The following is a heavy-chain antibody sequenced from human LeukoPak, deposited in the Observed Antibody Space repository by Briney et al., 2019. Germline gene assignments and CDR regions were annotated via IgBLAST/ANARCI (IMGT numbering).Heavy chain of an antibody. V-gene: IGHV4-30-4*01. CDR2: IYYSGST. CDR1: GGSISSGDYY. D-gene: IGHD2-2*02. J-gene: IGHJ4*02. Sequence: SSETLSLTCTVSGGSISSGDYYWSWIRQPPGKGLEWIGYIYYSGSTYYNPSLKSRVTISVDTSKNQFSLKLSSVTAADTAVYYCASLYCSSTSCYTSDYWGQGTLVTVSS. CDR3: ASLYCSSTSCYTSDY.